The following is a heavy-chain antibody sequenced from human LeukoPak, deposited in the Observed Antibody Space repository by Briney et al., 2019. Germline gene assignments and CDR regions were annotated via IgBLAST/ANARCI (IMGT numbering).Heavy chain of an antibody. Sequence: ASVKVSCKASGYTFTGYYMHWVRQAPGQGLEWMGWINPNSGGTNYAQKFQGRVTMTRDTSISTAYMELSRLRSDDTAVYYCASRAHDYVWGSYRSWGQGTLVTVPS. CDR1: GYTFTGYY. J-gene: IGHJ4*02. CDR3: ASRAHDYVWGSYRS. V-gene: IGHV1-2*02. D-gene: IGHD3-16*02. CDR2: INPNSGGT.